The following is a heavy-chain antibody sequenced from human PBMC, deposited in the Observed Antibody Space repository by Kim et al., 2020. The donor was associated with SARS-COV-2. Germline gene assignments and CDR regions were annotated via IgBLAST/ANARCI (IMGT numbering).Heavy chain of an antibody. CDR3: VRHRGQWLRNSFDY. CDR1: GGSISSSSYY. J-gene: IGHJ4*02. D-gene: IGHD5-12*01. V-gene: IGHV4-39*01. Sequence: SETLSLTCTVSGGSISSSSYYWGWIRQPPGKGLEWIGSMYYSGSAYYNPSLKSRVTISVDTSKNQFSLKLSSVTAADTAVYYCVRHRGQWLRNSFDYRGQGTLVTVSS. CDR2: MYYSGSA.